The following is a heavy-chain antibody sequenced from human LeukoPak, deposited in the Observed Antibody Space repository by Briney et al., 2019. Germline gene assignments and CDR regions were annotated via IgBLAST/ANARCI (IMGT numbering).Heavy chain of an antibody. CDR3: ARDNVGATLDY. D-gene: IGHD1-26*01. V-gene: IGHV3-33*01. Sequence: GGSLRLSCAASGFALSSYGMHWVRQALGKGLEWVAITWYDGSKQYYADTVKGRFTISRDNSKNTLFLQMNSLRAEDTAVYYCARDNVGATLDYWGQGTLVTVSS. CDR1: GFALSSYG. J-gene: IGHJ4*02. CDR2: TWYDGSKQ.